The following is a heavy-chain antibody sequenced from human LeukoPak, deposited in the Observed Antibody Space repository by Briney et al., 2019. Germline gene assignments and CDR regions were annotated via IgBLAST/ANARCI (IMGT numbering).Heavy chain of an antibody. D-gene: IGHD1-26*01. CDR3: AARSGISPYYIDY. J-gene: IGHJ4*02. CDR1: GFTFSSYA. Sequence: GGSLRLSCAASGFTFSSYAMSWVRQAPGKGLEWVSYVSSGSSTIYYADSVKGRFTVSRDNGKRSLYLHMNSLRAEDTALYYCAARSGISPYYIDYWGQGTLVTVSS. CDR2: VSSGSSTI. V-gene: IGHV3-48*04.